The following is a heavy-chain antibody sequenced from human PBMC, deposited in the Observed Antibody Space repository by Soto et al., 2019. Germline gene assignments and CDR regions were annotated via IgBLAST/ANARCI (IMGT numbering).Heavy chain of an antibody. Sequence: EVQLLESGGGLIQPGGSLRLSCAASGFTFSNYAMSWVRQAPGKGLEWVSVISAGAYNTYYADSVQGRFTISRDNSKSTLYLQMNSLRAEDTALYYCAKDRSDTGRVSIFGVPLGGFDYWGQEAPVTVSS. CDR1: GFTFSNYA. CDR2: ISAGAYNT. J-gene: IGHJ4*02. V-gene: IGHV3-23*01. CDR3: AKDRSDTGRVSIFGVPLGGFDY. D-gene: IGHD3-3*01.